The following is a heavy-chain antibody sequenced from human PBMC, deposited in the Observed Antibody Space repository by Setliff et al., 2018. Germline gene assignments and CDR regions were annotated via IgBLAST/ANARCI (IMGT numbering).Heavy chain of an antibody. Sequence: SETLSLTCTVSGGSISGYYWSWIWQPPGKGLEWIGNIYYTGSPSYSPSLRSRGTISVDTSKNKFSLSLSSVTAADTAVYYCARGGYNGYAVFDDWGQGALVTISS. CDR2: IYYTGSP. CDR3: ARGGYNGYAVFDD. V-gene: IGHV4-59*01. D-gene: IGHD5-12*01. CDR1: GGSISGYY. J-gene: IGHJ4*02.